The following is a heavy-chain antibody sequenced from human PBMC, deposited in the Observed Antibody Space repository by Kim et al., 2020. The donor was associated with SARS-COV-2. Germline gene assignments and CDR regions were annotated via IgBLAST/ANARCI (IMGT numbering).Heavy chain of an antibody. CDR1: GGSISSSSYY. CDR2: IYYSGST. J-gene: IGHJ4*02. D-gene: IGHD3-3*01. Sequence: SETLSLTCTVSGGSISSSSYYWGWIRQPPGKGLEWIGSIYYSGSTYYNPSLKSRVTISVDTSKNQFSLKLSSVTAADTAVYYCARLEAIGTIFGVVTHFDYWGQGTLVTVSS. V-gene: IGHV4-39*01. CDR3: ARLEAIGTIFGVVTHFDY.